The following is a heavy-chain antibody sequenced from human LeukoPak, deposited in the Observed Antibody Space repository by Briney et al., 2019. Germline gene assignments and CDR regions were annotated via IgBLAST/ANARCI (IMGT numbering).Heavy chain of an antibody. D-gene: IGHD3-3*01. CDR1: GFTFSSYG. V-gene: IGHV3-33*01. CDR3: ARDRGRSNYDFWSGYYYYYGMDV. CDR2: IWYDGSNK. J-gene: IGHJ6*02. Sequence: GGSLRLSCAASGFTFSSYGMHWVRQAPGKGLEWVAVIWYDGSNKYYADSVKGRFTIPRDNSKNTLYLQMNSLRAEDTAVYYCARDRGRSNYDFWSGYYYYYGMDVWGQGTTVTVSS.